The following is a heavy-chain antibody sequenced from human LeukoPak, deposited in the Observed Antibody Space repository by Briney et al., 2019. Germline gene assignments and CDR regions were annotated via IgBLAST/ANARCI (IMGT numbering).Heavy chain of an antibody. Sequence: GGSLRLSCAASGFNFRLYSMNWVRQAPWKGLEWLSYISSSLNTFYYAPSVKGRFTISRDNAKNSLYLQMNGLRAEDTAVYYCARIIGYNLPLEGAFDIWGQGTMATVSS. CDR3: ARIIGYNLPLEGAFDI. CDR2: ISSSLNTF. J-gene: IGHJ3*02. CDR1: GFNFRLYS. V-gene: IGHV3-48*01. D-gene: IGHD5-18*01.